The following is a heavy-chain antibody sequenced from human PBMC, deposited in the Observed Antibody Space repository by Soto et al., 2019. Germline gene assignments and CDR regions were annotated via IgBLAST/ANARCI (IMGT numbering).Heavy chain of an antibody. V-gene: IGHV3-21*06. Sequence: GESLKISCAASGFTLTRYSMNWVRQAPGKGLEWVSSISSTTNYIYYGDSMKGRFTISRDNAKNSLYLEMNSLRAEDTAVYYCARESADLTSNFDYWGQGTLVTVSS. J-gene: IGHJ4*02. CDR3: ARESADLTSNFDY. CDR1: GFTLTRYS. CDR2: ISSTTNYI.